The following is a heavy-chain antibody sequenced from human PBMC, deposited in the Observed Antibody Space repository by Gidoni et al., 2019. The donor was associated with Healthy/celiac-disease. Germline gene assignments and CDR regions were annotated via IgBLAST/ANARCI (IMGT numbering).Heavy chain of an antibody. CDR1: GFTFGEYA. CDR2: IRSKAYGGTT. V-gene: IGHV3-49*05. CDR3: TRWGVVVVAASLDY. D-gene: IGHD2-15*01. Sequence: EVQLVASGGGVGKRGRSLRLSCTAAGFTFGEYAMSWFRQAPGKGLGCVGFIRSKAYGGTTEYAASVKGRFTISRHDSKSIAYLQLNSLKTEDTAVYYCTRWGVVVVAASLDYWGQGTLVTVSS. J-gene: IGHJ4*02.